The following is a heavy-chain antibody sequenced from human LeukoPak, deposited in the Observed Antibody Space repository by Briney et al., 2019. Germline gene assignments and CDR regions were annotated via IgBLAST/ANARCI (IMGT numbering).Heavy chain of an antibody. D-gene: IGHD6-19*01. J-gene: IGHJ4*02. CDR1: GFTFSSYA. Sequence: GGSLRLSCVASGFTFSSYAMSWVRQAPGKGLEWVAIISQDGREKLYVDSVKGRFTISRDNAKSSLYLQINSLRAEDTAVYYCVGGIGWQPDYWGQGTLVTVST. CDR2: ISQDGREK. V-gene: IGHV3-7*03. CDR3: VGGIGWQPDY.